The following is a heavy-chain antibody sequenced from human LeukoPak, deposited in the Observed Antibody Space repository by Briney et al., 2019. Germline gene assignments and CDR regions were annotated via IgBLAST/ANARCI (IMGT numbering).Heavy chain of an antibody. J-gene: IGHJ4*02. CDR3: AKDLKVTSRPYYFDY. CDR1: GYTFTSYD. CDR2: MNPNSGNT. Sequence: GASVKVSCKASGYTFTSYDINWVRQATGQGLEWMGWMNPNSGNTGYAQKFQGRVTITRNTSISTAYMELSSLRSEDTAVYYCAKDLKVTSRPYYFDYWGQGTLVTVSS. V-gene: IGHV1-8*03. D-gene: IGHD3-16*01.